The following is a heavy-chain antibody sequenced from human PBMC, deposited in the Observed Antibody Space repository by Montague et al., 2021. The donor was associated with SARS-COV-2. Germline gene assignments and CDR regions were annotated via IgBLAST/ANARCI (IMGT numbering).Heavy chain of an antibody. Sequence: TLSLTCAVSGASISNGGYTWSWIRRPPGKGLEWIGYIYQSGTTRYNPSLKSRVTMSVDKSKNQFSLQLTSVIAADTAIYFCAGPMIRGGHNWFDPWGQGTLVTVSS. CDR2: IYQSGTT. J-gene: IGHJ5*02. CDR3: AGPMIRGGHNWFDP. CDR1: GASISNGGYT. D-gene: IGHD3-10*01. V-gene: IGHV4-30-2*01.